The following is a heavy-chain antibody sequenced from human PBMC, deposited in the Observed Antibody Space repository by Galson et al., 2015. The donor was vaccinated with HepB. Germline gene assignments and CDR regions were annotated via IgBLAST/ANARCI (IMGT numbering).Heavy chain of an antibody. J-gene: IGHJ6*02. D-gene: IGHD1-20*01. CDR2: IYTGGRT. Sequence: SLRLSCAASGFTVSSNYMSWVRQAPGKGLGWVSLIYTGGRTYYADSVKGRFTISRDNSKNTRYLQMNSLRAEDTAVYYCARGRGYNWNDVFQYYYYYGMDVWGQGTTITVSS. CDR1: GFTVSSNY. CDR3: ARGRGYNWNDVFQYYYYYGMDV. V-gene: IGHV3-53*01.